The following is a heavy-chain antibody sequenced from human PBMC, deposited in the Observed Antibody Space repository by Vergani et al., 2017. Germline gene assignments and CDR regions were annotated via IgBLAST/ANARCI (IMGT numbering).Heavy chain of an antibody. V-gene: IGHV3-30*01. D-gene: IGHD6-13*01. Sequence: QVQLVESGGGVVQPGRSLRLSCAASGFTFSSYAMHWVRQAPGKGLEWVAVISYDGSNKYYADSVKGRFTISRDNSKNTLYLQMNSRRAEDTAVYYCARDLSGIAAAGYFDYWGQGTLVTVSS. CDR2: ISYDGSNK. J-gene: IGHJ4*02. CDR1: GFTFSSYA. CDR3: ARDLSGIAAAGYFDY.